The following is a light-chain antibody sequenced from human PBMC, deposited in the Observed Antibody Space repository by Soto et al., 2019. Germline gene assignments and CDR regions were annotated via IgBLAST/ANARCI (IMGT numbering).Light chain of an antibody. Sequence: QSVLTQPASVSGSPGQSITISCTGTSSDVGGYNYVSWYQQHPGKDPKLMIYDVSNRPSGVSNRFSGSKSGNTASLTISGLQAEDEADYYCSSYTSSSTYVVFGGGTKVTVL. V-gene: IGLV2-14*01. J-gene: IGLJ2*01. CDR1: SSDVGGYNY. CDR2: DVS. CDR3: SSYTSSSTYVV.